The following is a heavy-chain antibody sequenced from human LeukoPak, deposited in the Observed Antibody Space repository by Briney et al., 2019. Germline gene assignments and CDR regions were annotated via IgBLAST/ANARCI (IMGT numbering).Heavy chain of an antibody. V-gene: IGHV3-23*01. J-gene: IGHJ4*02. CDR2: ISGSGGST. D-gene: IGHD4-17*01. CDR1: GFTFSSYA. CDR3: ARMYGDYVDY. Sequence: PGGSLRLSCAASGFTFSSYAMSWVRQAPGKGLEWVSAISGSGGSTYYADSVKGRFTISRDNAKNSLYLQMNSLRAEDTAIYYCARMYGDYVDYWGQGTLVTVSS.